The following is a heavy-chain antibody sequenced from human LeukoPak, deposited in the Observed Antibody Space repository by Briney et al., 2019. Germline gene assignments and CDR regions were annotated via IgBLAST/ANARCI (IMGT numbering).Heavy chain of an antibody. J-gene: IGHJ4*02. CDR1: GFTFSGSA. Sequence: GGSLRLSCAASGFTFSGSAMHWVRQASGKGLEWVGRIRSKANSYATAYAASVKGRFTISRDNAKNSLYLQMNSLRAEDTAVYYCARDRHDSSGYSNHDYWGQGTLVTVSS. D-gene: IGHD3-22*01. CDR3: ARDRHDSSGYSNHDY. CDR2: IRSKANSYAT. V-gene: IGHV3-73*01.